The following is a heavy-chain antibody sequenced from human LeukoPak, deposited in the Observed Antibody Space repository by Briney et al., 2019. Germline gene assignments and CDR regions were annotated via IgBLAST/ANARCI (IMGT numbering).Heavy chain of an antibody. CDR1: GGSISSGGYS. CDR3: ARHNDYGGNGFDY. V-gene: IGHV4-30-2*01. CDR2: IYHSGST. J-gene: IGHJ4*02. Sequence: SQTLSLTCAVSGGSISSGGYSWSWIRQPPGKGLEWIGYIYHSGSTYYNPSLKSRVTISVDRSKNQFSPKLSSVTAADTAVYYCARHNDYGGNGFDYWGQGTLVTVSS. D-gene: IGHD4-23*01.